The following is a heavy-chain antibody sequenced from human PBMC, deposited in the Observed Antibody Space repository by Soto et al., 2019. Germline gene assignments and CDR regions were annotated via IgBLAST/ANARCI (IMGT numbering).Heavy chain of an antibody. CDR2: ISSSDSTI. V-gene: IGHV3-11*01. CDR3: ARLYCISTSCLDPDY. CDR1: GFTFSDYY. D-gene: IGHD2-2*01. Sequence: QVQLVESGGGLVKSGGSLRLSCAASGFTFSDYYMSWIRQAPGKGLEWVSYISSSDSTIYYADSVKGRFTISRDNAKNSLYLQMNSLRAEDTAVYYCARLYCISTSCLDPDYWGQGTLVTVSS. J-gene: IGHJ4*02.